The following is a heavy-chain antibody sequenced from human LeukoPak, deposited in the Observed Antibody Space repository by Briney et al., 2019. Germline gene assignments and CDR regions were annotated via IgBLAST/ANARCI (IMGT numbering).Heavy chain of an antibody. V-gene: IGHV4-59*08. Sequence: SETLSLTCTVSGGSISSYYWSWIRQPPGKGLEWIGYTHYSGSTNYNPSLKSRVTISGDTSENRFSLRLSSVTAADTAVYYCARQLYSNYNYFDYWGQGALVTVSP. CDR1: GGSISSYY. CDR2: THYSGST. J-gene: IGHJ4*02. CDR3: ARQLYSNYNYFDY. D-gene: IGHD4-11*01.